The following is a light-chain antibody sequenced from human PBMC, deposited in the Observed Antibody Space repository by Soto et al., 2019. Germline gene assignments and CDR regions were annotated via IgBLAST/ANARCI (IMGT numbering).Light chain of an antibody. V-gene: IGKV1-39*01. Sequence: DIQMTQSPSALSASVGDRVTISCRSSQHIATYLNWYQHKPGKAPKLLVYAASTLQGGVPSRFSGSGSGTDFRLTINSLQPDDFATYYCQQSSTIPRTFGQGTKVDLK. J-gene: IGKJ1*01. CDR2: AAS. CDR3: QQSSTIPRT. CDR1: QHIATY.